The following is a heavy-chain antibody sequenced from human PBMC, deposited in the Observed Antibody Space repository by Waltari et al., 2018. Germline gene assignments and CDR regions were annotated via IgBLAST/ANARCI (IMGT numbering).Heavy chain of an antibody. J-gene: IGHJ6*02. Sequence: QVQLVQSGAEVKKPGSSVKVSCKASGGTFSSYAISWVRQAPGQGLEWMGGIIPIFGTATYAQKFQGRVTITTDESTSTAYMELSSLRSEDTAVYYCARGWSGYLKRVGFDAGMDVWGQGTTVTVSS. D-gene: IGHD3-3*01. CDR1: GGTFSSYA. CDR3: ARGWSGYLKRVGFDAGMDV. CDR2: IIPIFGTA. V-gene: IGHV1-69*05.